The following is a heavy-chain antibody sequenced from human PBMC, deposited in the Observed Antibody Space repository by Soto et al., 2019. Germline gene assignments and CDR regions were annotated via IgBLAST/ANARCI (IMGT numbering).Heavy chain of an antibody. Sequence: GGSLRLSCAASEFTFSTYAMSWVRQAPGKGLEWVSAISGSGGTTSYVDSVKGRFTISRDNSKNTLYLQMNSLRVEDTATYYCAGALENPYFYYGLNVWGQGTTVTVSS. J-gene: IGHJ6*02. V-gene: IGHV3-23*01. D-gene: IGHD1-1*01. CDR3: AGALENPYFYYGLNV. CDR2: ISGSGGTT. CDR1: EFTFSTYA.